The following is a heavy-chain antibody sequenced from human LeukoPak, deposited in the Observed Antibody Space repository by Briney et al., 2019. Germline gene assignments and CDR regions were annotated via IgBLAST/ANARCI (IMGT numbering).Heavy chain of an antibody. CDR3: ERSISLRVWSGYSNWFDP. CDR1: GGSFSVYY. Sequence: SETLSLTCAVYGGSFSVYYWSWIRQPPGKGLEWIGEINHSGSTNYNPSLKSRVTISVDTSKNQFSLKLSSVTAADTAVYYCERSISLRVWSGYSNWFDPWGQGTLVTVSS. J-gene: IGHJ5*02. CDR2: INHSGST. V-gene: IGHV4-34*01. D-gene: IGHD3-3*01.